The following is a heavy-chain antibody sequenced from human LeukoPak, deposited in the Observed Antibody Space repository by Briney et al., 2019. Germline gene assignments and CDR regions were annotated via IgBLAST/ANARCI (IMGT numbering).Heavy chain of an antibody. D-gene: IGHD5-12*01. CDR2: ISGSGGST. J-gene: IGHJ4*02. Sequence: GGSLRLSCAASGFTFSSYAMSWVRQAPGKGLEWVSAISGSGGSTYYADSVKGRFTISRDNSKNSLYLQMNSLRAEDTAVYYGAKEEDSGHGNFDYWGQGTLVTVSS. CDR1: GFTFSSYA. CDR3: AKEEDSGHGNFDY. V-gene: IGHV3-23*01.